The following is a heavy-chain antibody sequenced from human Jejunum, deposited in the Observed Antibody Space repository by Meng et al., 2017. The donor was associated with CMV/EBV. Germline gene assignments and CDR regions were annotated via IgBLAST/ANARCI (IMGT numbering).Heavy chain of an antibody. CDR3: ARDPDKKWLYLDY. CDR2: ISYDGSIK. V-gene: IGHV3-30*03. D-gene: IGHD3-22*01. CDR1: GFTFSSYG. Sequence: SGFTFSSYGMHWVRQAPGKGLEWVAVISYDGSIKYQADTVKGRFTISRDNSKNTLYLQMNSLRTEDTAVYYCARDPDKKWLYLDYWGQGTRVTSPQ. J-gene: IGHJ4*02.